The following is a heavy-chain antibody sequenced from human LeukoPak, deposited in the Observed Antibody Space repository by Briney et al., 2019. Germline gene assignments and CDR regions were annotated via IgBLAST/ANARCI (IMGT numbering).Heavy chain of an antibody. J-gene: IGHJ4*02. CDR3: ARLSEDGYEDY. V-gene: IGHV1-69*13. Sequence: ASVKVSCKASGYTFTSYDISWVRQAPGQGLEWMGGIIPIFGTANYAQKFQGRVTITADGSTSTAYMELSSLRSEDTAVYYCARLSEDGYEDYWGQGTLVTVSS. CDR1: GYTFTSYD. D-gene: IGHD5-24*01. CDR2: IIPIFGTA.